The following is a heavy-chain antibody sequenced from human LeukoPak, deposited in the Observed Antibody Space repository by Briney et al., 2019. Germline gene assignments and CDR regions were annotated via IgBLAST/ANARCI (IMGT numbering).Heavy chain of an antibody. CDR1: GYSISSGYY. V-gene: IGHV4-38-2*02. CDR2: IYHTSST. Sequence: SETLSLTCTVSGYSISSGYYWAWIRQTPGKGLEGIGSIYHTSSTYRNPSLRSRVTISVDTSKNQFSLKLSSLTAADTAVYYCAGGGSRYQLLNWFDPWGQGTLVSVSS. D-gene: IGHD2-2*01. J-gene: IGHJ5*02. CDR3: AGGGSRYQLLNWFDP.